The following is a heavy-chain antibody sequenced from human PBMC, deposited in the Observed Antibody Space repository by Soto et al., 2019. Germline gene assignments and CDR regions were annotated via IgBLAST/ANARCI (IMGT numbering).Heavy chain of an antibody. D-gene: IGHD6-19*01. CDR2: ISGSGGST. CDR1: GFTVSSNY. J-gene: IGHJ4*02. Sequence: GGSLRLSCAASGFTVSSNYMSWVRQAPGKGLEWVSAISGSGGSTYYADSVKGRFTISRDNAKNTLYLQMNSLRAEDTAVYYCARAVSSGYFDSWGQGTLVTVSS. CDR3: ARAVSSGYFDS. V-gene: IGHV3-23*01.